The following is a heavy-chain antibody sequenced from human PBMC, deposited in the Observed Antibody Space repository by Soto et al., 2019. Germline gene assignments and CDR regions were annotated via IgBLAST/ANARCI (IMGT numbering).Heavy chain of an antibody. CDR2: INPVDSDT. V-gene: IGHV5-51*01. D-gene: IGHD3-22*01. CDR3: ARFNPYYDSSGYPVFSYYYYYGMDV. CDR1: GYSFTSFW. J-gene: IGHJ6*02. Sequence: PGESLKISCQGFGYSFTSFWIGWVRQMPGKGLEWMGIINPVDSDTRYSPSFQGQVTISVDKSITTAYLQWSSLKASDTAMYYCARFNPYYDSSGYPVFSYYYYYGMDVWGQGTTVTVSS.